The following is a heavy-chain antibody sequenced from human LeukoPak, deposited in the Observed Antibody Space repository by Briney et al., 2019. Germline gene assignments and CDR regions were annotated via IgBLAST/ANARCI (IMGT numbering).Heavy chain of an antibody. CDR1: GFTFSSYS. CDR2: ISSSSYI. V-gene: IGHV3-21*04. J-gene: IGHJ4*02. CDR3: ARRGQKGRQPIDY. D-gene: IGHD3-10*01. Sequence: GGSLRLSCAASGFTFSSYSVNWVRQAPGKGLEWVSSISSSSYIYYADSVKGRFTISRDNAKNSLYLQMNSLRAEDTAVYYCARRGQKGRQPIDYWGQGTLVTVSS.